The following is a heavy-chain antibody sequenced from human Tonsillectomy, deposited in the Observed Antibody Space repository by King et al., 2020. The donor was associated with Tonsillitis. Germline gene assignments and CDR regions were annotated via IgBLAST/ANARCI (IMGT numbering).Heavy chain of an antibody. CDR3: ARDTGRLLPFDY. J-gene: IGHJ4*02. D-gene: IGHD2-15*01. V-gene: IGHV4-59*01. CDR2: IYYSWST. CDR1: VGSISSYY. Sequence: QLQESGPGLVKPSETLSLTFTVSVGSISSYYWSWIRQPPGKGLEWIGYIYYSWSTNYNPSLKSRVTISVSTSKNQFSLKLRPVTAADTAVYYCARDTGRLLPFDYWGQGTLVTVSS.